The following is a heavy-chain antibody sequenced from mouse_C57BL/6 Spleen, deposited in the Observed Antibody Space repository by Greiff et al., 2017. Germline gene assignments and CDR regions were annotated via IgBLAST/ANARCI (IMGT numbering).Heavy chain of an antibody. V-gene: IGHV1-59*01. Sequence: QVQLQQPGAELVRPGTSVKLSCKASGYTFTSYWMHWVKQRPGQGLEWIGVIDPSDSYTNYNQKLKGKATLTVDTSSSTAYMQLSSLTSEDSAVYYCARPNCYGSSWFAYWGQGTLVTVSA. D-gene: IGHD1-1*01. CDR3: ARPNCYGSSWFAY. CDR1: GYTFTSYW. CDR2: IDPSDSYT. J-gene: IGHJ3*01.